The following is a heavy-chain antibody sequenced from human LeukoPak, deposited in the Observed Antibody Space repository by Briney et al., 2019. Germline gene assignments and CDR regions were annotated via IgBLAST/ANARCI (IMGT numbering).Heavy chain of an antibody. CDR3: ARPPGNAVTSIY. CDR1: GGTFSSYA. D-gene: IGHD4-17*01. Sequence: ASVKVSCKASGGTFSSYAISWVRQAPGQGLEWMGGIIPIFGTANYAQKLQGRVTITADESTSTAYMELSSLRSEDTAVYYCARPPGNAVTSIYWGQGTLVTVSS. J-gene: IGHJ4*02. CDR2: IIPIFGTA. V-gene: IGHV1-69*13.